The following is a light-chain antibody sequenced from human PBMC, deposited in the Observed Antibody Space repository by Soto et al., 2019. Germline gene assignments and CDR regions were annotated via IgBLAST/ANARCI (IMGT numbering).Light chain of an antibody. CDR1: QSISSW. CDR2: DAS. V-gene: IGKV1-5*01. Sequence: DIQMTQSPSTLSASVGDRVTITCRASQSISSWLAWYQQKPGKAPKLLIYDASSLESGVPSRFSGRGSGTQFTLTISSLQPDDFATYYCQQRSNWVTFGQGTRLEIK. CDR3: QQRSNWVT. J-gene: IGKJ5*01.